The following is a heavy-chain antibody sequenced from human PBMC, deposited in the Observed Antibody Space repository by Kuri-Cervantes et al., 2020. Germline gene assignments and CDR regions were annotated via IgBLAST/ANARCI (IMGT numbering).Heavy chain of an antibody. CDR1: GFTFDTYA. Sequence: GGSLRPSCAASGFTFDTYAMTWVRQAPGKGLGWVSAISASGFNTNYADSVKGRFTISRDISKNTLYLQMNSLRAEDTAVYYCAKADYYSSYYMHVWGKGTTVTVSS. J-gene: IGHJ6*03. CDR3: AKADYYSSYYMHV. CDR2: ISASGFNT. V-gene: IGHV3-23*01.